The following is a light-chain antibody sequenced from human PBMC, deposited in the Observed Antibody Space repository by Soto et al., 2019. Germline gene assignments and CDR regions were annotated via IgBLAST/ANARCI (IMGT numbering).Light chain of an antibody. CDR1: QSVSSN. CDR3: QHCSEWGA. CDR2: EAS. V-gene: IGKV3-11*01. J-gene: IGKJ4*01. Sequence: EIVLTQSTGTQSMSRRARATLTGRASQSVSSNLAWYRQKPGQAPRLLIYEASNRATGIPARFSGSGSETVFTLTISSLEAEDFAVYYCQHCSEWGAFGGGTKVDIK.